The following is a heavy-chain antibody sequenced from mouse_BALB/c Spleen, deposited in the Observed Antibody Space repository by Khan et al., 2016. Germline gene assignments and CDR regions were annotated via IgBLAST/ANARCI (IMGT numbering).Heavy chain of an antibody. CDR2: ISSGGGST. CDR3: ARHYYGSSFFDY. CDR1: GFAFSSYD. D-gene: IGHD1-1*01. J-gene: IGHJ2*01. V-gene: IGHV5-12-1*01. Sequence: EVELVESGGGLVKPGGSLKLSCAASGFAFSSYDMSWVRQTPEKRLEWVAYISSGGGSTYYPDTVKGRFTISRDNAKNTLYLQMSSLKSEVSAMYYCARHYYGSSFFDYWGQGTTLTVSS.